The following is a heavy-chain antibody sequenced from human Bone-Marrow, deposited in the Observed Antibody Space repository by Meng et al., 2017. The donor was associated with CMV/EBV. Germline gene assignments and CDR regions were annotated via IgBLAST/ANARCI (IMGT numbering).Heavy chain of an antibody. CDR2: IYYSGST. Sequence: QLPLQESGPRLVKPSDTLSLTCAVSGYSISSSNWWGWIRQPPGKGLAWIGYIYYSGSTYYNPSLKSRVTISVDTSKNQFSLKLSSVTAADTAVYYCARWAYYYDSSGLDYWGQGTLVTVSS. J-gene: IGHJ4*02. CDR3: ARWAYYYDSSGLDY. D-gene: IGHD3-22*01. V-gene: IGHV4-28*01. CDR1: GYSISSSNW.